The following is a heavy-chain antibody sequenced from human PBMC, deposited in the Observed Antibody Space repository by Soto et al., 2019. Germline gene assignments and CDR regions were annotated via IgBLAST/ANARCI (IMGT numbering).Heavy chain of an antibody. CDR1: GASISGSSYY. CDR2: VDYGGIT. D-gene: IGHD3-22*01. J-gene: IGHJ5*02. V-gene: IGHV4-39*01. CDR3: ARLGGYYQSLDP. Sequence: SETLSLTCSVYGASISGSSYYWGWLRQPPGKGLEWIGSVDYGGITYYNPSLKTRLSISVESSRTHFSLRLTSVTAADTAVYYCARLGGYYQSLDPWGRGTLVTVSS.